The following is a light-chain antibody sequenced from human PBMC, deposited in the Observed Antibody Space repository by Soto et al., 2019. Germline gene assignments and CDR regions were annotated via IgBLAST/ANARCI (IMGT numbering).Light chain of an antibody. V-gene: IGKV3-15*01. Sequence: EIVMTQSPATLSLSPGERATLSCRASQTIDNTLAWYQRKPGQAPRLLIYDASTRATGVPARFSGSGSGTDFTLTISSLQSEDFAVYYCQQYNYWPYTFGQGTKVEIK. CDR2: DAS. J-gene: IGKJ2*01. CDR3: QQYNYWPYT. CDR1: QTIDNT.